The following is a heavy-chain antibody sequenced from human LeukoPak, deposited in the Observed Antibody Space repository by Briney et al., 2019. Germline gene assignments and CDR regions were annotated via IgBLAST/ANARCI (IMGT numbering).Heavy chain of an antibody. CDR2: MNPNSGNT. CDR3: ARGSITMVRGVTPADY. CDR1: GYTFTSYD. D-gene: IGHD3-10*01. J-gene: IGHJ4*02. Sequence: ASVKVSCKASGYTFTSYDINWVRQATGQGLEWMGWMNPNSGNTGYAQKFQGRVTMTRNTSISTAYMELSSLRSEDTAVYYCARGSITMVRGVTPADYWGQGTLVTVSS. V-gene: IGHV1-8*01.